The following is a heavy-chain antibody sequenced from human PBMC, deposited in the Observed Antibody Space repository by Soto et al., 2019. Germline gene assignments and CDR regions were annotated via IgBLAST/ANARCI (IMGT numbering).Heavy chain of an antibody. Sequence: QVQLQESGPGLVKPSETLSLTCTVSGGSISSYYWSWIRQPPGKGLEWIGYIYYSGSTNYNPSLKSRVTISVDTSKHQFSLKLSSVTAADTAVYYCARVSRYGSGGSCYYDYCYYMDVWGKGTTVTVSS. J-gene: IGHJ6*03. V-gene: IGHV4-59*01. CDR2: IYYSGST. CDR1: GGSISSYY. D-gene: IGHD2-15*01. CDR3: ARVSRYGSGGSCYYDYCYYMDV.